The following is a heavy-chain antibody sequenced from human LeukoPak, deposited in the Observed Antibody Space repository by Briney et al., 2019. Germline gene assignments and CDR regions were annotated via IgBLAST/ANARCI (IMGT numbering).Heavy chain of an antibody. D-gene: IGHD1-26*01. V-gene: IGHV3-30*04. CDR1: GFTFSSYA. CDR2: ISYDRNNM. Sequence: TGGSLRLSCAASGFTFSSYAMHWVRQAPGKGLEWVALISYDRNNMYYADSVKGRFTISRDNSKNTLYLQMNSLRVEDTAVYYCARDLWEGSTYFGMDVWGQGTTVAVSS. J-gene: IGHJ6*02. CDR3: ARDLWEGSTYFGMDV.